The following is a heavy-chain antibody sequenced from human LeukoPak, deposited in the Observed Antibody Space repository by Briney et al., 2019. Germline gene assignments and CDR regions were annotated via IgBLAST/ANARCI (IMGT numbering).Heavy chain of an antibody. J-gene: IGHJ4*02. CDR2: IKYDGNED. D-gene: IGHD1-1*01. CDR1: GFTFSSYW. CDR3: KSGGAAPGSFDY. V-gene: IGHV3-7*01. Sequence: GGSLRLSCAASGFTFSSYWMSWVRQAPGKGLEWVANIKYDGNEDYYVDSVKGRFSISRDNAKNSLYLQLNSLRVEDTAVYYCKSGGAAPGSFDYWGQGTLVTVSP.